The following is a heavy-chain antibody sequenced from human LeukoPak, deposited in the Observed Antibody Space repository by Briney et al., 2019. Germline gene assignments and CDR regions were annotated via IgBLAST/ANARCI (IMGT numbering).Heavy chain of an antibody. J-gene: IGHJ4*02. CDR1: GYTFTGYY. V-gene: IGHV1-2*02. CDR3: ARGYYDFWSGYPTPLFDY. CDR2: ISPNSGGT. Sequence: ASVKVSCKASGYTFTGYYMHWVRQAPGQGLEWMGWISPNSGGTNFAQKFQGRVTMTRDTSISTAYMDLSRLRSDDTAVYYCARGYYDFWSGYPTPLFDYWGQGTLVTVSS. D-gene: IGHD3-3*01.